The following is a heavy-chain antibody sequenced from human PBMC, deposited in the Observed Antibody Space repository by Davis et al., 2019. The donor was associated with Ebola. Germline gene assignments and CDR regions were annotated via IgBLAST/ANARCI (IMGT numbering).Heavy chain of an antibody. CDR3: ARGGQAAAANLDL. J-gene: IGHJ4*02. V-gene: IGHV4-4*07. Sequence: PSETLSLTCTVSAGSVSYYYWNWIRQAAGKGLEWIGRVHTGEDSNYNPSLKSRVTMSVDTSKKQFSLKLQSVTAADTAVYYCARGGQAAAANLDLWGRGILVIVSS. CDR1: AGSVSYYY. D-gene: IGHD6-13*01. CDR2: VHTGEDS.